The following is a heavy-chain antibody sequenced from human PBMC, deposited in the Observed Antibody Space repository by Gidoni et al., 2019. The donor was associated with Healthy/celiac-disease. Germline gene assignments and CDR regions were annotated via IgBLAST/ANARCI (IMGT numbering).Heavy chain of an antibody. CDR3: ARAPYDSSGYYFDY. CDR1: GSTFTGYY. CDR2: INPNSGGT. V-gene: IGHV1-2*04. Sequence: QVQLVQSGAEVKKPGASVKVSCKASGSTFTGYYMHWVRQAPGQGLEWMGWINPNSGGTNYAQKFQGWVTMTRDTSISTAYMELSRLRSDDTAVYYCARAPYDSSGYYFDYWGQGTLVTVSS. J-gene: IGHJ4*02. D-gene: IGHD3-22*01.